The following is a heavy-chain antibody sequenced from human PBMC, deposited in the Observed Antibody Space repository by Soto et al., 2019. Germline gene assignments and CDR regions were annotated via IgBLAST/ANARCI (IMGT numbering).Heavy chain of an antibody. V-gene: IGHV4-59*12. Sequence: SETLSLTCTVSGGSISSYYWSWIRQPPGKELQYIGYIYYSGSTNYNPSLKSRVTISDDTSTNQFSLTLSSVTAADTAVYYCARDATYYDFWSGYHYYYGMDVWGQGTTVTVSS. J-gene: IGHJ6*02. CDR3: ARDATYYDFWSGYHYYYGMDV. D-gene: IGHD3-3*01. CDR2: IYYSGST. CDR1: GGSISSYY.